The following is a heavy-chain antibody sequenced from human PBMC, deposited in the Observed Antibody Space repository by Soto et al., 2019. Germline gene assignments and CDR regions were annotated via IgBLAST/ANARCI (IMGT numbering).Heavy chain of an antibody. CDR1: GLTLSSYA. CDR3: ARDRYGSGTYPSDY. CDR2: IWVDGSNK. V-gene: IGHV3-33*01. J-gene: IGHJ4*02. Sequence: QVQLVESGGCLFQPGSSLRFSFAAAGLTLSSYAMHWFRQAPGKGREGVAVIWVDGSNKDYIDSVKGRFTISRDNSKNTLYLQMNSLRVEDTAVYYCARDRYGSGTYPSDYWGQGTLVTVSS. D-gene: IGHD3-10*01.